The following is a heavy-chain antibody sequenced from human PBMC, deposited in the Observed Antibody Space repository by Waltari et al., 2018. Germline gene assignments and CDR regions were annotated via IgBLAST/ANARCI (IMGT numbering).Heavy chain of an antibody. D-gene: IGHD1-26*01. CDR3: ARADTSTSYFYYYMDV. J-gene: IGHJ6*03. CDR1: GSSTSTYY. V-gene: IGHV4-59*01. Sequence: QVQLQESGPGLVKPSETLSLTCTVSGSSTSTYYLRWVRQSPGKGLEWIGYIHYSGSSVYNPSLRSRVAISLDTPNNQFSLRLRSVTAADAAIYYCARADTSTSYFYYYMDVWGKGTTVTVSS. CDR2: IHYSGSS.